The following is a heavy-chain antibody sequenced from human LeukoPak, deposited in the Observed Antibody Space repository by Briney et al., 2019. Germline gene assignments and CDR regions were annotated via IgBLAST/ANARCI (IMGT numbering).Heavy chain of an antibody. V-gene: IGHV3-23*01. CDR3: VKDSDELIAAVYNWFDP. Sequence: PGGSLRLSCAASGFTFSSDAMSWVRQAPGKGLEWVSAISGSGGSTYYADSVKGRFTISRDNFKDTLYLQMNSLRAEDTAVYYCVKDSDELIAAVYNWFDPWGQGTQVTVSS. CDR1: GFTFSSDA. D-gene: IGHD6-13*01. CDR2: ISGSGGST. J-gene: IGHJ5*02.